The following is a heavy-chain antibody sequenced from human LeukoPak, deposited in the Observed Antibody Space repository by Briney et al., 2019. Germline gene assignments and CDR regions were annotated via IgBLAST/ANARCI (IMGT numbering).Heavy chain of an antibody. J-gene: IGHJ4*02. D-gene: IGHD3-3*01. CDR2: INHSGST. V-gene: IGHV4-34*01. CDR1: GGSFSGYY. CDR3: ARGGLRYDFWSGYSNTYYFDY. Sequence: KPSETLSLTCAVYGGSFSGYYWSWIRQPPGKGLEWIGEINHSGSTNYNPSLKSRVTISVDTSKNQFSLKLSSVTAVDTAVYYCARGGLRYDFWSGYSNTYYFDYWGQGTLVTVSS.